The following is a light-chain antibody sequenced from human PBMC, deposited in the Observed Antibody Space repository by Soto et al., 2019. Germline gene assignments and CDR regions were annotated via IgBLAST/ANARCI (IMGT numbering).Light chain of an antibody. CDR2: DAS. J-gene: IGKJ2*01. Sequence: EIVLTHSPATLSVSPGERATLSCRASQSVGSNLAWYQQRPGQPPRLLIYDASTRATDISARFSGGGSGTEFTLTISSLQSEDFAVYYCQQYNNWPYTFGQGTKLQI. V-gene: IGKV3-15*01. CDR3: QQYNNWPYT. CDR1: QSVGSN.